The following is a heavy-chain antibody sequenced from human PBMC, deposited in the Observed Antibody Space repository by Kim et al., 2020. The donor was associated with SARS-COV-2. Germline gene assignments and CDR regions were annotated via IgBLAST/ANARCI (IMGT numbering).Heavy chain of an antibody. Sequence: GGSLRLSCAASGFTFSSYGMHWVRQAPGKGLEWVAVISYDGSNKYYADSVKGRFTISRDNSKNTLYLQMNSLRAEDTAVYYCAKSPQHYDFWSCRLDYWGQGTLVTVSS. CDR1: GFTFSSYG. D-gene: IGHD3-3*01. CDR3: AKSPQHYDFWSCRLDY. J-gene: IGHJ4*02. CDR2: ISYDGSNK. V-gene: IGHV3-30*18.